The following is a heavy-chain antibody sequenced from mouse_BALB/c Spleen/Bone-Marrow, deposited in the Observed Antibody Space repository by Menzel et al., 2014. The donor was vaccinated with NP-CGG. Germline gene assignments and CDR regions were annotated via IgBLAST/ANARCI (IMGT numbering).Heavy chain of an antibody. V-gene: IGHV5-6-4*01. J-gene: IGHJ4*01. Sequence: EVMLVESGGGLVKPGGSLKLSCAASGFTFSSYTMSWVRQTPEKRLEWVATITSGGGYTYYPDSVKGRFTISRDNAKSTLYLQMSSLKSEDTAMYYCTRDLYDGYSHYAMDYWGQGTSVTVSS. D-gene: IGHD2-3*01. CDR3: TRDLYDGYSHYAMDY. CDR2: ITSGGGYT. CDR1: GFTFSSYT.